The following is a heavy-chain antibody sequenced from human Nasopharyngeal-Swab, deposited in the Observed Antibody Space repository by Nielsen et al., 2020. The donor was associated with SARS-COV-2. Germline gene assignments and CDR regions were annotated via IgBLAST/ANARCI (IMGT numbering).Heavy chain of an antibody. V-gene: IGHV3-23*03. J-gene: IGHJ6*02. CDR2: IYSGGSST. Sequence: WIRQPPGQGLEWVSVIYSGGSSTYYADSVKGRFTISRDNSKNTLYLQMNSLRAEDTAVYYCAKAVGAITIFGVVIKKAHGMDVWGQGTTATVSS. CDR3: AKAVGAITIFGVVIKKAHGMDV. D-gene: IGHD3-3*01.